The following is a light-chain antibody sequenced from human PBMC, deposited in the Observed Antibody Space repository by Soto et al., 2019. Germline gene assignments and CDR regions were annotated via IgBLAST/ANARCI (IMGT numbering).Light chain of an antibody. Sequence: EIVMTQSPATLSVSPGERATLSCRASQSVSSNLAWYQQQPGQAPRLLIYGASTRATGIPARFRGSGSGTEFTLTISSLQSEDFAVYYCQQYNTWPPYTFGQGTKLEIK. CDR1: QSVSSN. V-gene: IGKV3-15*01. CDR3: QQYNTWPPYT. CDR2: GAS. J-gene: IGKJ2*01.